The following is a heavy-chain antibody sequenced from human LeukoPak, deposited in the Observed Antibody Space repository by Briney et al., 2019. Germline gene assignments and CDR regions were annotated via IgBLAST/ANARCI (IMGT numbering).Heavy chain of an antibody. J-gene: IGHJ4*02. V-gene: IGHV4-39*07. CDR2: IYYSGST. D-gene: IGHD2-15*01. CDR3: ARQFTPADYCSLDY. CDR1: GGSISSSSYY. Sequence: SETLSLTCTVSGGSISSSSYYWGWIRQPPGKGLEWIGSIYYSGSTYYNPSLKSRVTISVDTSKNQFSLKLSSVTAADTAMYYCARQFTPADYCSLDYWGQGTLVTVSS.